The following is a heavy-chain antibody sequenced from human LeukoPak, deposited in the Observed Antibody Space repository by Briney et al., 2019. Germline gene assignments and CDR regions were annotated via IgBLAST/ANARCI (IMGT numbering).Heavy chain of an antibody. Sequence: GRSLRLSCAASGFTFSSYGMHWVRQAPGKGLEWVAVISYDGSNKYYADSVKGRFTISRDNSKNTLYLQMNSLRAEDTAVYYCARSIVATISFDYWGQGTLVTVSS. D-gene: IGHD5-12*01. CDR2: ISYDGSNK. V-gene: IGHV3-30*03. CDR3: ARSIVATISFDY. CDR1: GFTFSSYG. J-gene: IGHJ4*02.